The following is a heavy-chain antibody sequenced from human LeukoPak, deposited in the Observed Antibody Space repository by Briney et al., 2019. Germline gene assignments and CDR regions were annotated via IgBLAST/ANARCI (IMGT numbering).Heavy chain of an antibody. Sequence: SETLSLTCTVSGGSISSSSYYWGWIRQPPGEGLEWIGSIYYSGSTYYNPSLKSRVTISVDTSKNQFSLKLSSVTAADTAVYYCARGESPAVFDYWGQGTLVTVSS. CDR2: IYYSGST. CDR3: ARGESPAVFDY. CDR1: GGSISSSSYY. J-gene: IGHJ4*02. V-gene: IGHV4-39*07.